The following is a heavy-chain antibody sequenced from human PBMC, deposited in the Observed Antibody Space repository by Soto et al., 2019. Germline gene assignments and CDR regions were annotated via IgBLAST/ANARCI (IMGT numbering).Heavy chain of an antibody. V-gene: IGHV3-11*01. D-gene: IGHD6-13*01. J-gene: IGHJ4*02. CDR2: ISSSGSTI. Sequence: GGSLRLSCAASGFTFSDYYMSWIRQAPGKGLEWVSCISSSGSTIYYADSVNGRFTISRDSAKNSLYLQMTSLRAEETAVYYCAREAAAATNFNYWGQGTLVPVTS. CDR3: AREAAAATNFNY. CDR1: GFTFSDYY.